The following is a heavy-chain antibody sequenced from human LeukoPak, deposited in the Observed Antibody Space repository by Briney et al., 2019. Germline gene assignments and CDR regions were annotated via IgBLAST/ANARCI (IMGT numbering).Heavy chain of an antibody. D-gene: IGHD5-18*01. CDR2: IKSKNDGGTT. V-gene: IGHV3-15*01. Sequence: GGSLRLSCAASGFTFSYAWMSWVRQAPGKGLEWVGRIKSKNDGGTTDYAAPVKARFTISRDDSQNTLYLQMNSLKTEDTAVYYCTSLTVDTVMATTFRYWGQGTLVTVSS. J-gene: IGHJ4*02. CDR3: TSLTVDTVMATTFRY. CDR1: GFTFSYAW.